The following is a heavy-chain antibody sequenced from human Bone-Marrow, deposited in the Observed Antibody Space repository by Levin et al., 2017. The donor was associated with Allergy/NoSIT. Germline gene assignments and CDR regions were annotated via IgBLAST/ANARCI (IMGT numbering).Heavy chain of an antibody. CDR3: ARDLRLDGFDI. D-gene: IGHD3-9*01. Sequence: PGGSLRLSCAASGFNFGSFGMHWVRQAPGKGLEWVSVIWHDGTNKIYADSVKGRFTVSRDNSRNTLDLQMNRLRGEDTAVYYCARDLRLDGFDIWGQGTMVTVSS. CDR1: GFNFGSFG. J-gene: IGHJ3*02. CDR2: IWHDGTNK. V-gene: IGHV3-33*01.